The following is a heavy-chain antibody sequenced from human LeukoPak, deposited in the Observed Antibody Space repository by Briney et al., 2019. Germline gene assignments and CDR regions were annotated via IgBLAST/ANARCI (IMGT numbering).Heavy chain of an antibody. CDR2: ISYDGSNK. J-gene: IGHJ4*02. D-gene: IGHD6-6*01. Sequence: GGSLRLSCAASGFTFSSYAMHWVRQAPGKGLEWVAVISYDGSNKYYADSVKGRSTISRDNSKNTLYLQMNSLRAEDTAVYYCARDQDSSSSSFDYWGQGTLVTVSS. CDR1: GFTFSSYA. V-gene: IGHV3-30*01. CDR3: ARDQDSSSSSFDY.